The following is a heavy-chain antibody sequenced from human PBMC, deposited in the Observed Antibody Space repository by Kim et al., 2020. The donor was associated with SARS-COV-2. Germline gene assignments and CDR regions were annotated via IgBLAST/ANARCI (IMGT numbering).Heavy chain of an antibody. J-gene: IGHJ4*02. Sequence: GGSLRLSCAASGFTFSSYGMHWVRQAPGKGLEWVAVIWYDGSNKYYADSVKGRFTISRDNSKNTLYLQMNSLRAEDTAVYYCANSQPGGVGAIDYWGQGTLVTVSS. CDR1: GFTFSSYG. CDR3: ANSQPGGVGAIDY. D-gene: IGHD1-26*01. CDR2: IWYDGSNK. V-gene: IGHV3-33*06.